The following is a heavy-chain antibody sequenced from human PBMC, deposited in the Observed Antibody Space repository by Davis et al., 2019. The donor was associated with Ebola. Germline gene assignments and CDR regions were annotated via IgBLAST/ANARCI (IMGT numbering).Heavy chain of an antibody. J-gene: IGHJ4*02. CDR2: ISYDGSNK. CDR3: AREGWELLLGY. V-gene: IGHV3-30-3*01. Sequence: GESLKISCAASGFTFSSYAMHWVRQAPGKGLEWVAVISYDGSNKYYADSVKGRFTISRDNSKNTLYLQMNSLRAEDTAVYYCAREGWELLLGYWGQGTLVTVSS. D-gene: IGHD1-26*01. CDR1: GFTFSSYA.